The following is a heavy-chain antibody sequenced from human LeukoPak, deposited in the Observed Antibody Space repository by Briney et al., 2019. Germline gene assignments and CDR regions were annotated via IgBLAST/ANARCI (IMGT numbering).Heavy chain of an antibody. V-gene: IGHV3-23*01. CDR2: ISGSGGST. D-gene: IGHD6-13*01. J-gene: IGHJ4*02. Sequence: PGGSLRLSCAASGFTFSSYAMSWVRQAPGKGLEWVSAISGSGGSTYYADSVKGRFTISRDNSKNTLYLQMNSLRAEDTAVYYCAKDIAAAGTWAVAGISDYWGQGTLVTVSS. CDR3: AKDIAAAGTWAVAGISDY. CDR1: GFTFSSYA.